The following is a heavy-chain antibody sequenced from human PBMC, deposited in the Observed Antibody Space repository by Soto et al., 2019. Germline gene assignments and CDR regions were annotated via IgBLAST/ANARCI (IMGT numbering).Heavy chain of an antibody. Sequence: QSGGSLRLSCAASGFTFSSYAMHWVRQAPGKGLEWVAVISYDGSNKYYADSVKGRFTISRDNSKNTLYLQMNSLRAEDTAVYYCARDLGIAAAGTHSYNWFDPWGQGTLVTVSS. CDR3: ARDLGIAAAGTHSYNWFDP. D-gene: IGHD6-13*01. V-gene: IGHV3-30-3*01. J-gene: IGHJ5*02. CDR2: ISYDGSNK. CDR1: GFTFSSYA.